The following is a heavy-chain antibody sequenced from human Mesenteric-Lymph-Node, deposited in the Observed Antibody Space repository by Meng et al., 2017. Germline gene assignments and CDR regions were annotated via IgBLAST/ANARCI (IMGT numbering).Heavy chain of an antibody. J-gene: IGHJ4*02. D-gene: IGHD3-3*01. CDR1: GFLLSTSGVG. CDR2: IYWDDDK. CDR3: AHRKRFVEWSNSFDY. Sequence: SGPTLVKPTQTLTLTCTFSGFLLSTSGVGVGWIRQPPGKALEWLALIYWDDDKRYSPSLKSRLTITKDTSNNQVVLTMTNIDPVDTATYYCAHRKRFVEWSNSFDYWGQGTLVTVSS. V-gene: IGHV2-5*02.